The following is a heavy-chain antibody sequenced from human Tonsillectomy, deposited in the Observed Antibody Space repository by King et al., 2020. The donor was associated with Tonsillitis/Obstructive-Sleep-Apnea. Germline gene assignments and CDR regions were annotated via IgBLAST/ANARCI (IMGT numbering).Heavy chain of an antibody. CDR2: ISSSSSYI. CDR1: GFTFSSYS. D-gene: IGHD3-3*01. V-gene: IGHV3-21*01. J-gene: IGHJ4*02. Sequence: VQLVESGGGLVKPGGSLRLSCAASGFTFSSYSMNWVRQAPGKGLEWVSSISSSSSYIYYADSVKGRFTISRDNAKNSLYLQMNSLRAEDTAVYYCAREDYDFWSGPIDYWGQGTLVTVSS. CDR3: AREDYDFWSGPIDY.